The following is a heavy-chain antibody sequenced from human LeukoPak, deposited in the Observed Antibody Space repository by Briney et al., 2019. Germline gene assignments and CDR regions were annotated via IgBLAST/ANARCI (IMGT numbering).Heavy chain of an antibody. J-gene: IGHJ4*02. D-gene: IGHD6-6*01. CDR3: VWSSTWNRRFYLDQ. CDR1: GFTFNLAW. CDR2: IAVTPDGPAT. Sequence: GGSLRLSCAASGFTFNLAWMSWVRQTPGKGLQWVARIAVTPDGPATDYATPVRGRFTISRDDSRNMVYLQMSSLRTDDTAVYYCVWSSTWNRRFYLDQWGQGTLVTVSS. V-gene: IGHV3-15*04.